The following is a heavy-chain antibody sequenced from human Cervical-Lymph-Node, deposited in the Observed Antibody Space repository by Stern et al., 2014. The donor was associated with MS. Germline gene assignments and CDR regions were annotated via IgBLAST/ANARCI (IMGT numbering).Heavy chain of an antibody. Sequence: MQLVESGGGVVQPGRSLRISCVASGFTFTTYGMHWVRQAPGKGLEWVAGILSDGSKKYYADSVKGRFTISRDNSKNTLYLQMSSLRAEDTAVYYCAKDRKTYYYGSGSYYNSYYFDYWGQGTLVTVSS. CDR3: AKDRKTYYYGSGSYYNSYYFDY. V-gene: IGHV3-30*18. J-gene: IGHJ4*02. D-gene: IGHD3-10*01. CDR2: ILSDGSKK. CDR1: GFTFTTYG.